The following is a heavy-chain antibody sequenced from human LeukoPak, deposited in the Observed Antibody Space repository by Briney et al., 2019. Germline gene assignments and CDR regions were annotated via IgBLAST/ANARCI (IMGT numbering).Heavy chain of an antibody. D-gene: IGHD6-25*01. CDR1: GYTFTSYA. CDR3: ARVSSGWHGYLDY. V-gene: IGHV1-3*01. CDR2: INAGNGNA. J-gene: IGHJ4*02. Sequence: ASVKVSCKASGYTFTSYAMHWVRQAPGQRLGWMGWINAGNGNATYTQKFQDRVTFTRATSASTAYMDLSSLRSEDTAVYYCARVSSGWHGYLDYWGQGTPVTVSS.